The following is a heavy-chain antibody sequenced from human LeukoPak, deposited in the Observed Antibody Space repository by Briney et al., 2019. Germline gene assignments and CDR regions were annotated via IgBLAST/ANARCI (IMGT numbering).Heavy chain of an antibody. D-gene: IGHD4-17*01. Sequence: ASVKVSCKASGYTFTGYYMHWVRQAPGQGLEWMGWINPNSGGTNYAQKFQGRVTMTRNTSISTAYMELSSLRSEDTAVYYCARARGDYADYWGQGTLVTVSS. V-gene: IGHV1-2*02. CDR3: ARARGDYADY. CDR2: INPNSGGT. J-gene: IGHJ4*02. CDR1: GYTFTGYY.